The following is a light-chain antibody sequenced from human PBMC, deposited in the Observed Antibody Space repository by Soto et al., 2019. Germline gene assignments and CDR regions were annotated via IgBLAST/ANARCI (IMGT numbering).Light chain of an antibody. Sequence: LTSRPGPRPSLNCRASQSISSSFLAWLQQKPGQAPRLLIFGAFGRATGIPDRFSGSAQGTDFALTISCLQPEDFATYYCVQYNDYPFSFAQGTRLEI. CDR2: GAF. CDR3: VQYNDYPFS. CDR1: QSISSSF. V-gene: IGKV3-20*01. J-gene: IGKJ5*01.